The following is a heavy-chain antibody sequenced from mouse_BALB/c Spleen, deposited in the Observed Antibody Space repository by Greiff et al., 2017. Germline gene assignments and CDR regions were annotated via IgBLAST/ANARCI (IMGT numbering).Heavy chain of an antibody. CDR1: GYTFTSYW. V-gene: IGHV1-7*01. CDR3: ARRLYGYDGWYFDV. J-gene: IGHJ1*01. Sequence: QVQLQQSGAELAKPGASVKMSCKASGYTFTSYWMHWVKQRPGRGLEWIGYINPSTGYTEYNQKFEDKATLTADKSSSTAYMQLSSLTSEDSAVYYCARRLYGYDGWYFDVWGAGTTVTVSS. CDR2: INPSTGYT. D-gene: IGHD2-2*01.